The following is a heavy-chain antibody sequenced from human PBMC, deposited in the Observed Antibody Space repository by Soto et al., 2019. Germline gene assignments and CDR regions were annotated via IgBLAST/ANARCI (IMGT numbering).Heavy chain of an antibody. J-gene: IGHJ4*02. D-gene: IGHD4-17*01. CDR3: AVYGYGVSAAAY. CDR2: INQDGSER. Sequence: PGGSLRLSCAGSGLTFRNDWLSWVRQAPGKGLEWVANINQDGSERYYVDSVRGRFTISRDDVENSLYLQLNSLRPEDTAVYYCAVYGYGVSAAAYWGQGTLVTVSS. V-gene: IGHV3-7*03. CDR1: GLTFRNDW.